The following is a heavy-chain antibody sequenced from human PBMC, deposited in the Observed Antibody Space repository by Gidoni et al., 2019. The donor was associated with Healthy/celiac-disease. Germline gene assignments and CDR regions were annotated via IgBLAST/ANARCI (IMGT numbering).Heavy chain of an antibody. CDR3: ARDNGGGIVVINRGFDY. Sequence: QVQLVESGGGGVQPGRSLRLSWAASGFPFGSYGMPWVRQGPGKGLEWVAVIWYDGSNKYYADSVKGRFTISRDNSKNTLYLQMNSLRAEDTAVYYCARDNGGGIVVINRGFDYWGQGTLVTVSS. CDR2: IWYDGSNK. V-gene: IGHV3-33*01. CDR1: GFPFGSYG. J-gene: IGHJ4*02. D-gene: IGHD3-22*01.